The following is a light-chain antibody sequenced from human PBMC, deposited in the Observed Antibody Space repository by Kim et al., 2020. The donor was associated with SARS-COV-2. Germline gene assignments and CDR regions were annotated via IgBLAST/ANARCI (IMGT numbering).Light chain of an antibody. CDR3: LLSYSGARYWV. J-gene: IGLJ3*02. CDR1: TGAVTSGHY. Sequence: GTVTLTCGSSTGAVTSGHYPYWFQQKPGQAPRALIYNTNSKHSWTPARFSGSLLGGKAALTLSGAQPEDEAEYFCLLSYSGARYWVFGGGTQLTVL. CDR2: NTN. V-gene: IGLV7-46*01.